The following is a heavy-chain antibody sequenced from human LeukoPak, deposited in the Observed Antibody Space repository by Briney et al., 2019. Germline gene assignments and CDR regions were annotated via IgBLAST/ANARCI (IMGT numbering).Heavy chain of an antibody. Sequence: GSLRLSCAASGFTFRSYSMNWIRQPPGKGLEWIGEINHSGSTNYNPSLKSRVTISVDTSKNQFSLKLSSVTAADTAVYYCARGHQGAYDFWSGYVGVWFDPWGQGTLVTVSS. CDR3: ARGHQGAYDFWSGYVGVWFDP. J-gene: IGHJ5*02. CDR2: INHSGST. CDR1: GFTFRSYS. V-gene: IGHV4-34*01. D-gene: IGHD3-3*01.